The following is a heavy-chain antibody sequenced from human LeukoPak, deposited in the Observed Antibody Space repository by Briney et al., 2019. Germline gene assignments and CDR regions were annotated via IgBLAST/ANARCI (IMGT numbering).Heavy chain of an antibody. Sequence: GGSLRLSCAASGFTFSSYGMHWVRQAPGKGLEWVAVISYDGSNKYCADSVKGRFTISRDNSKNTLYLQMNSLRAEDTAVYYCAKDSWGEQQLNPHFDYWGQGTLVTVSS. J-gene: IGHJ4*02. CDR3: AKDSWGEQQLNPHFDY. V-gene: IGHV3-30*18. CDR2: ISYDGSNK. D-gene: IGHD6-13*01. CDR1: GFTFSSYG.